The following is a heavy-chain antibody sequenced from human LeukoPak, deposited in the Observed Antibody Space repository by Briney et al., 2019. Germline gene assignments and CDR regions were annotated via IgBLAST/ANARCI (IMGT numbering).Heavy chain of an antibody. CDR2: INWIGDTT. V-gene: IGHV3-20*04. CDR3: ATNPPGRTYLQD. J-gene: IGHJ1*01. Sequence: GGSLRLPCAASGFTFDDYGMTWVRQVPGKGLEWIAEINWIGDTTRYGDSAKGRFTISRDNAKNSLDLQINSLRVEDTAFYYCATNPPGRTYLQDWGQGTLVTVSS. D-gene: IGHD1-1*01. CDR1: GFTFDDYG.